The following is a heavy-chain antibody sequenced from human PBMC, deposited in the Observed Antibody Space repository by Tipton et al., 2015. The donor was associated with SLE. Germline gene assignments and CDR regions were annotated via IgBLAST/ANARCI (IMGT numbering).Heavy chain of an antibody. CDR2: INHSGST. V-gene: IGHV4-39*07. CDR3: ARDPAIVVVPAAMMNWYFDL. J-gene: IGHJ2*01. Sequence: TLSLTCSVSGDSISSYSYYWSWIRQPPGKGLEWIGEINHSGSTNYNPPLKSRVTISVDTSKNQFSLKLSSVTAADTAVYYCARDPAIVVVPAAMMNWYFDLWGRGTLVTVSS. CDR1: GDSISSYSYY. D-gene: IGHD2-2*01.